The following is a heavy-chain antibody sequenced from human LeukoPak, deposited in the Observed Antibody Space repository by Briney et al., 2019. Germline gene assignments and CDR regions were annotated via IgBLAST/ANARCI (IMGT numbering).Heavy chain of an antibody. CDR3: ARGDYYDSSGYNYYYYYMDV. D-gene: IGHD3-22*01. CDR2: ISGDGRTT. Sequence: GGSLRLSCVGSGVTLSNYWMYWVRQGPEKGLVWVSRISGDGRTTDYADSGKGRFTISRDNAKNTLYLQMNSLRAEDTAVYYCARGDYYDSSGYNYYYYYMDVWGKGTTVTVSS. V-gene: IGHV3-74*01. J-gene: IGHJ6*03. CDR1: GVTLSNYW.